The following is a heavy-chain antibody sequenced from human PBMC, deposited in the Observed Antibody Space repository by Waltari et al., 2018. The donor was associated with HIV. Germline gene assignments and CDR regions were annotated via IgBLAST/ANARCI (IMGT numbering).Heavy chain of an antibody. Sequence: QVQLVESGGGVVRPGRSLRLSCASSGFSARRYGMPWVRNAPGQGRGWVARISHDVSKKYYAGSRKGRGSVSRDTSKHTLYLEINRLRAEDTAVYHCSRDPGTLLIAVAEACDYWGPGIPVTVSS. V-gene: IGHV3-33*01. CDR1: GFSARRYG. J-gene: IGHJ4*02. CDR2: ISHDVSKK. CDR3: SRDPGTLLIAVAEACDY. D-gene: IGHD6-19*01.